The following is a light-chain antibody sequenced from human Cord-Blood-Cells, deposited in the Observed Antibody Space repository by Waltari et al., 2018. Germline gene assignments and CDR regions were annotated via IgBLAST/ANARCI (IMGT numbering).Light chain of an antibody. J-gene: IGKJ2*03. CDR3: QQYYSTPYS. CDR1: RNVLSSSNNKNY. V-gene: IGKV4-1*01. Sequence: DIVMTQSPASLAVLLGERATINCKSSRNVLSSSNNKNYLAWYQQKPGQPPKLLIYWASTRESGVPDRFSGSGSGTDFTLTISSLQAEDVAVYYCQQYYSTPYSFGQGTKLEIK. CDR2: WAS.